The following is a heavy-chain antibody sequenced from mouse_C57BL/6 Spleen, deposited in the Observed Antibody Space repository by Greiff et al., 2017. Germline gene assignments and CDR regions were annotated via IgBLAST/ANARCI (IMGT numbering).Heavy chain of an antibody. J-gene: IGHJ4*01. D-gene: IGHD2-2*01. CDR3: ALYYGYGEDYYYTMDY. CDR2: ISSGGSYT. V-gene: IGHV5-6*01. CDR1: GFTFSSYG. Sequence: EVKVVESGGDLVKPGGSLKLSCAASGFTFSSYGMSWVRQTPDKRLEWVATISSGGSYTYYPDSVKGRFTISRDNAKNTLYLQMSSLKSEGTAMYYCALYYGYGEDYYYTMDYWGQGTSVTVSS.